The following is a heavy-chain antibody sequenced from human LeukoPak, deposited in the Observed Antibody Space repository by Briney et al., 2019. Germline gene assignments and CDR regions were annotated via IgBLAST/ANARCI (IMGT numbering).Heavy chain of an antibody. CDR1: GITLSNAW. CDR3: TTVSPDGDYLYYFDF. CDR2: IESKIDGGRT. V-gene: IGHV3-15*04. D-gene: IGHD4-17*01. Sequence: GGSLRLSCVASGITLSNAWMTWVRQAPGKGLEWVGRIESKIDGGRTDYAAAVKGRFTISRDYSKNILFLHMNGLNTEDTAVYYCTTVSPDGDYLYYFDFWGLGTLVTVSS. J-gene: IGHJ4*02.